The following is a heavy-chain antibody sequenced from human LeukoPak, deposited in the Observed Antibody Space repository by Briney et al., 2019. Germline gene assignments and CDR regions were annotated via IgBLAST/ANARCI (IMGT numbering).Heavy chain of an antibody. J-gene: IGHJ4*02. V-gene: IGHV1-46*01. CDR3: ARDLIVDTVMGLFDY. Sequence: SVKVSCKAFGYTFTSHYMHWVRQAPGQGLEWMGILNPSGGRTTYAQQFKGRVTMTRDTSTSTVYMELSSLRSEDTAVYYCARDLIVDTVMGLFDYWGQGTLVTVSS. D-gene: IGHD5-18*01. CDR2: LNPSGGRT. CDR1: GYTFTSHY.